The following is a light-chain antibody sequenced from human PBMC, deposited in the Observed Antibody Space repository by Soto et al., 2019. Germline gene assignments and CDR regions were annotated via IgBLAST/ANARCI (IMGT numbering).Light chain of an antibody. J-gene: IGKJ2*01. CDR3: HQYYNTPRT. CDR1: QSVFYSSTNKNY. V-gene: IGKV4-1*01. CDR2: WAS. Sequence: DIVMTQSPDSLAVSLGERATINCKSSQSVFYSSTNKNYLAWYQQKPGQPPKLLIYWASTRESGVPDRFSGSGSGSDFTLTISSLQAEDVAVYYCHQYYNTPRTFGQGTKLEIK.